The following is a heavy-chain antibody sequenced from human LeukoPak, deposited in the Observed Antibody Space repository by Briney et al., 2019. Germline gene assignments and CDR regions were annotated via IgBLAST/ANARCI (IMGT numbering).Heavy chain of an antibody. CDR1: GFTFSSYS. CDR3: ARGLFGTTYHTPDY. D-gene: IGHD1-7*01. Sequence: GGSLRLSCAASGFTFSSYSMNWVRQAPGKGLEWVSSISSSSSYIYYADSVKGRFTISRDNAKNSLYLQMNSLRAEDTAVYYCARGLFGTTYHTPDYWGQGTLVTVSS. V-gene: IGHV3-21*01. J-gene: IGHJ4*02. CDR2: ISSSSSYI.